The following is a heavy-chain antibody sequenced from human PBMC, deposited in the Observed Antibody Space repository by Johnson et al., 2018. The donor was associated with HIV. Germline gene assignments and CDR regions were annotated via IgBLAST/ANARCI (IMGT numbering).Heavy chain of an antibody. J-gene: IGHJ3*02. Sequence: VQLVESGGGLVQPGGSLRLSCAASGFTFSSYAMTWVRQAPGKGLEWVSTISGSGGSTYYIDSVKGRFTISRDSSKNTLYLQMNSLRAEDTAVYYCARAGARAFDIWGQGTMVTVSS. D-gene: IGHD1-26*01. V-gene: IGHV3-23*04. CDR1: GFTFSSYA. CDR2: ISGSGGST. CDR3: ARAGARAFDI.